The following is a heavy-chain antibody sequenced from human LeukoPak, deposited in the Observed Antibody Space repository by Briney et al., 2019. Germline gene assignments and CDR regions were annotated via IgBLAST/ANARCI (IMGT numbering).Heavy chain of an antibody. D-gene: IGHD3-22*01. J-gene: IGHJ3*02. Sequence: ASVKVSCKASGYTFTAYYMHWVRQAPGQGLEWMGVIDPSGGSTSYAQRFQDRVTMTSDTSTSTVYMELSSLRSEDTAVYYCARVYCDSSGYPDAFDIWGQGTMVTVSS. CDR3: ARVYCDSSGYPDAFDI. CDR2: IDPSGGST. V-gene: IGHV1-46*01. CDR1: GYTFTAYY.